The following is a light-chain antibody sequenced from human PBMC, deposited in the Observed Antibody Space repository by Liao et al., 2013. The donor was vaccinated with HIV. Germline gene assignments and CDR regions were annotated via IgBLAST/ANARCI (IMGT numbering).Light chain of an antibody. CDR1: KLGDEY. J-gene: IGLJ2*01. CDR3: QAWDSSTAVI. CDR2: YDS. V-gene: IGLV3-1*01. Sequence: SYELTQPPSVSVSPGQTASITCSGDKLGDEYASWYQQKPGQSPVLVIYYDSDRPSGIPERFSGSNSGTTATLTISGTQTMDEADYYCQAWDSSTAVIFGGGTKLNVL.